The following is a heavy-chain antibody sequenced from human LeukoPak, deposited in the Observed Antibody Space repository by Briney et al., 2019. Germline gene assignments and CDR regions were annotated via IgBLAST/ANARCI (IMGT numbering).Heavy chain of an antibody. D-gene: IGHD2-15*01. J-gene: IGHJ4*02. Sequence: GGSLRLSCAASGFTFDIYARHWVRQAPGKGLEWVAVMSYDGSNKYYADSVKGRFTISRDNSRNTLHLQMSSLRVADTAVYYCARDQVELCSSGSCYVIDNWGPGTLVAVSS. V-gene: IGHV3-30*04. CDR3: ARDQVELCSSGSCYVIDN. CDR2: MSYDGSNK. CDR1: GFTFDIYA.